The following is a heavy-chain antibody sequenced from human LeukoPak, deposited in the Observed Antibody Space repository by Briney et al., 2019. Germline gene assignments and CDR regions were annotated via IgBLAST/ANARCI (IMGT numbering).Heavy chain of an antibody. CDR3: ASGYSYGYFDY. Sequence: GGSLRLSCAASGFTVSSNYMSWVRQAPGKELEWVSVIYSGGSTYYSDSAKGRFTISRDNSKNTLYLQMSSLRAEDTAVYYCASGYSYGYFDYWGQGTLVTVSS. J-gene: IGHJ4*02. V-gene: IGHV3-66*02. D-gene: IGHD5-18*01. CDR1: GFTVSSNY. CDR2: IYSGGST.